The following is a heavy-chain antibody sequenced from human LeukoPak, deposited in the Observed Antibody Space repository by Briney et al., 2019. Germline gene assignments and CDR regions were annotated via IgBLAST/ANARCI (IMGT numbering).Heavy chain of an antibody. CDR1: GFTFSSYG. D-gene: IGHD4-17*01. CDR3: AKGYGDYSY. V-gene: IGHV3-30*18. CDR2: ISYDGSNK. J-gene: IGHJ4*02. Sequence: PGGSLRLSCAASGFTFSSYGMHWVRQAPGKGLEWVAVISYDGSNKYYADSVKGRFTISRDNSKNTLYLQMNSLRAEDTAVYYCAKGYGDYSYWGQGTLVTVSS.